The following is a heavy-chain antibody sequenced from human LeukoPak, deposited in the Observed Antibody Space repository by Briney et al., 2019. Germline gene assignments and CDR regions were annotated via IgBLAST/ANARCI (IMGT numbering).Heavy chain of an antibody. CDR3: ARGFYTYDQ. D-gene: IGHD5-24*01. CDR2: ISSSDNTI. J-gene: IGHJ5*02. V-gene: IGHV3-11*04. CDR1: GFTFSDYY. Sequence: GGSLRLSCAASGFTFSDYYMSWIRQAPGEGLEWVSSISSSDNTIYYTDSVKGRFAISRDNAKNLLYLQMKSLRAEDTAVYYCARGFYTYDQWGQGTLVTVSS.